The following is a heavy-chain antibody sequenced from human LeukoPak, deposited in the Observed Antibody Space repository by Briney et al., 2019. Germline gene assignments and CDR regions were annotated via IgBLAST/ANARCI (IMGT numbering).Heavy chain of an antibody. J-gene: IGHJ3*02. CDR3: AAYCSGGSCYNDAFDI. Sequence: PGGSLRLSCAASGFSFSDAWMNWVRQAPGKGLEWVSSISSSSSYIYYADSVKGRFTISRDNAKNSLYLQMNSLRAEDTAVYYCAAYCSGGSCYNDAFDIWGQGTMVTVSS. V-gene: IGHV3-21*01. CDR1: GFSFSDAW. D-gene: IGHD2-15*01. CDR2: ISSSSSYI.